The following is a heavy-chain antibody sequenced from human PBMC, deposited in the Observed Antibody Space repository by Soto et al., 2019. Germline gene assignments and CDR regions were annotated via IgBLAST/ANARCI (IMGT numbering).Heavy chain of an antibody. J-gene: IGHJ4*02. V-gene: IGHV1-3*04. CDR3: AKRRGRGGYYLDY. CDR2: INTDNGNT. Sequence: QVQVVQSGAEVKKPGASVTVSCKASGYTFTTYAIHWVRQAPGQSLEWMGGINTDNGNTYYSQKMQARVTITRDTSPSTAYMESSRLRSEDTAVYYWAKRRGRGGYYLDYWGQGALVTASS. D-gene: IGHD3-16*01. CDR1: GYTFTTYA.